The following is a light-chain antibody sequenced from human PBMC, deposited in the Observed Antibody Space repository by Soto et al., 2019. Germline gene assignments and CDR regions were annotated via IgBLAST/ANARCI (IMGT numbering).Light chain of an antibody. CDR1: QSISSW. Sequence: IQMTQSPSTLSASVGDRVTITCRASQSISSWLAWYQQKPGKAPKLLIYDASSLESGVPLRFSGSGSGTEFTLTISSLQPDDFATYYCQQYNSFWTFGQGTKV. CDR3: QQYNSFWT. J-gene: IGKJ1*01. V-gene: IGKV1-5*01. CDR2: DAS.